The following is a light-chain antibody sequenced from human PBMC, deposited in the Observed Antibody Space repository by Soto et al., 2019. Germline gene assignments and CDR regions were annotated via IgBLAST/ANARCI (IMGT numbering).Light chain of an antibody. CDR2: DVE. CDR3: SSYVTDDTYV. Sequence: QSALTQPASVSGSPGQSIAISCTGTSNDVGAYHSVSWFQQHPGKAPKLIIYDVENRPSGVSARFSASKSGNTASLTISGLQAEDEADYYCSSYVTDDTYVFGSGTKLTVL. J-gene: IGLJ1*01. CDR1: SNDVGAYHS. V-gene: IGLV2-14*03.